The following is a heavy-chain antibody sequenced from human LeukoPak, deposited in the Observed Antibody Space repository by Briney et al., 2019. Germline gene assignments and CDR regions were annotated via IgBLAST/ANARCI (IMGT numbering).Heavy chain of an antibody. J-gene: IGHJ6*02. CDR3: ARHAYYYYGMDV. CDR1: DGPISSYY. V-gene: IGHV4-59*08. CDR2: IYYSGST. Sequence: SETLSLTCTVSDGPISSYYWSWIRQPPGKGLEWIGYIYYSGSTNYNPSLKSRVTISVDTSKNQFSLKLSSVTAADTAVYYCARHAYYYYGMDVWGQGTTVTVSS.